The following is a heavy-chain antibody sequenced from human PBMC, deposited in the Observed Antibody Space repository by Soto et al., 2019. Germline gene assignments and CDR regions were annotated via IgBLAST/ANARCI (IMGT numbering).Heavy chain of an antibody. J-gene: IGHJ4*02. V-gene: IGHV4-30-4*01. Sequence: SETLSLTFSVSGGTITSGDYFWSWIRQPPGKGLEWIGSISYTVSTYYSPSLKSRASMPMDTSKNLFSKRLRSLTAAYTAVYFCARVKATLYRHYYFDYWGQGTPVTVSS. CDR2: ISYTVST. CDR3: ARVKATLYRHYYFDY. CDR1: GGTITSGDYF. D-gene: IGHD5-12*01.